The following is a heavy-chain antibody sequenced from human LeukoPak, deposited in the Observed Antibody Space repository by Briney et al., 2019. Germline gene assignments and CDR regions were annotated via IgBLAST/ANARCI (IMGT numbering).Heavy chain of an antibody. V-gene: IGHV1-2*02. CDR3: ARAVRDSFERDHYYYYMDV. J-gene: IGHJ6*03. Sequence: ASVKVSCKASGYTFTGYYMHWVRQAPGQGLEWMGWINPNSGGTNYAQKFQGRVTMTRDTSISPAYMELSRLRSDDTAVYYCARAVRDSFERDHYYYYMDVWGKGTTVTISS. CDR2: INPNSGGT. CDR1: GYTFTGYY. D-gene: IGHD4-11*01.